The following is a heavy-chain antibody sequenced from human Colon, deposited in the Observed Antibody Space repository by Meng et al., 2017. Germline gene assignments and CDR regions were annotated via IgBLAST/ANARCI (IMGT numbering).Heavy chain of an antibody. J-gene: IGHJ4*02. CDR1: GGSISSGGYY. V-gene: IGHV4-31*03. D-gene: IGHD4-17*01. Sequence: VQLQESGPGLVKPSQTLSLTCTVSGGSISSGGYYWTWIRQHPGKGLEWIGYIYHSGTTYYNPSLRSRVTISVDTSENQFSLNLRSVTAADTAVYFCARTLRDYGKIDYWGQGTLVTV. CDR2: IYHSGTT. CDR3: ARTLRDYGKIDY.